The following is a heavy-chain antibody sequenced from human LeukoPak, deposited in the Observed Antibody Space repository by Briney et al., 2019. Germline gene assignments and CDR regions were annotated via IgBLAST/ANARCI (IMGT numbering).Heavy chain of an antibody. Sequence: ASGKISCKASGYTFTAYYIHWVRQAPGQGLEWMGWIISKSYGTKYEQKFQGRVTMTRDTSISTVYMELSRLRSDDTAVYFCARGQAGTSCCHFDYWGQGTLVTVSS. CDR3: ARGQAGTSCCHFDY. CDR2: IISKSYGT. V-gene: IGHV1-2*02. D-gene: IGHD2-2*01. CDR1: GYTFTAYY. J-gene: IGHJ4*02.